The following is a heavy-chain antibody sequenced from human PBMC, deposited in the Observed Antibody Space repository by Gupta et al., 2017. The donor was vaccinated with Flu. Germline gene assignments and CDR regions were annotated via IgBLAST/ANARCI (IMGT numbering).Heavy chain of an antibody. CDR3: ARSDYGVGWFDP. Sequence: LSTSGMRVSWIRQPPGKALEWLERIDWDDDKFYSTSLKTRLTISKDTSKNQVVLTMTNMDPVDTATYYCARSDYGVGWFDPGGQGTLVTVSS. V-gene: IGHV2-70*04. CDR2: IDWDDDK. J-gene: IGHJ5*02. D-gene: IGHD4-17*01. CDR1: LSTSGMR.